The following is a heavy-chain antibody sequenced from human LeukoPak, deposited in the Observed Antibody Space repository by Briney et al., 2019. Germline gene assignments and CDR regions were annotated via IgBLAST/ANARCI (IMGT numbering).Heavy chain of an antibody. CDR1: GGSISSYY. Sequence: SETLSLTCTVSGGSISSYYWSWIRQPAGKGLEWIGRIYTSGSTNYNPSLKSRVTMSVDTSKNQFSLKLSSVTAVDTAVYYCALVHCSGGSCYFPWGQGTLVTVSS. CDR2: IYTSGST. J-gene: IGHJ5*02. CDR3: ALVHCSGGSCYFP. D-gene: IGHD2-15*01. V-gene: IGHV4-4*07.